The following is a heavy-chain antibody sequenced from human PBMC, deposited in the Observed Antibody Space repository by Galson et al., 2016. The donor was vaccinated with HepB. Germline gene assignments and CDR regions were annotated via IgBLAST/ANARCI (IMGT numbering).Heavy chain of an antibody. J-gene: IGHJ4*02. Sequence: SVKVSCKASEYTFTSSAIHWVRQAPGQRLEWMGWINAGNDNTKYSQKFQGRVTFTRDTSASTAYMELSSLRSEDTAVYYCGRGRAVTSYSRLDNWGQGTLVTVSS. V-gene: IGHV1-3*01. CDR3: GRGRAVTSYSRLDN. CDR2: INAGNDNT. D-gene: IGHD2-21*01. CDR1: EYTFTSSA.